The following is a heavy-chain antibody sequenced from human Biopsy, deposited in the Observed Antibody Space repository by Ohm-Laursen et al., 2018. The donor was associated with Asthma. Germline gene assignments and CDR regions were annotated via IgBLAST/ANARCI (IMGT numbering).Heavy chain of an antibody. V-gene: IGHV4-59*01. CDR1: PGSINDYY. J-gene: IGHJ5*02. D-gene: IGHD6-13*01. CDR2: VHSSGST. CDR3: ARATSTWSQSGPHFFDH. Sequence: GTLSLTCAVSPGSINDYYWNWIRQFPGKGLEWIGYVHSSGSTRSNPSLKSRVTVSVDTSVDQVSLKLSSVSAADTAIYYCARATSTWSQSGPHFFDHWGPGTLVTVSS.